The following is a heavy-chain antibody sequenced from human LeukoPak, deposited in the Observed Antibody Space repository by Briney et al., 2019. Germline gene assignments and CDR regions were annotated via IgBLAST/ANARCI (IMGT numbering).Heavy chain of an antibody. CDR2: INPSDGST. CDR3: ARSGCSGGSCFLDY. D-gene: IGHD2-15*01. CDR1: GYTFTTYY. J-gene: IGHJ4*02. Sequence: VASVKVSCKASGYTFTTYYIHWERQAPGQGLEWMGIINPSDGSTSYAQKFQGRVTMTRDMSTSTVYMELSSLRSEDTAVYFCARSGCSGGSCFLDYWGQGTLVTVSS. V-gene: IGHV1-46*01.